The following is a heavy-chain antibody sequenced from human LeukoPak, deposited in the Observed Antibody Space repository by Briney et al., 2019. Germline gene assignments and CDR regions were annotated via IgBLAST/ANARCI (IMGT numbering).Heavy chain of an antibody. J-gene: IGHJ5*02. V-gene: IGHV1-69*13. D-gene: IGHD3-9*01. CDR3: TRDPSVDYDLLSHWFAP. CDR1: GGTFNSSG. Sequence: ASVKVSCKASGGTFNSSGISWVRQAPGQGLEWMGGIISFFGAAHYIQKFQGRLTITADESTSTAYMELSSLTSEDTAVYYCTRDPSVDYDLLSHWFAPWGQGTLVTVSS. CDR2: IISFFGAA.